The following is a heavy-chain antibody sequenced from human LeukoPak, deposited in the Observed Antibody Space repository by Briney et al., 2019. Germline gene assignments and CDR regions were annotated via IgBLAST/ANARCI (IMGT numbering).Heavy chain of an antibody. CDR2: IYQSGRT. J-gene: IGHJ6*03. D-gene: IGHD3-3*01. Sequence: SETLSLTCTVSGYSISSGYYWGWIRQPPGKGLEWLGSIYQSGRTYYNPSLKSRVTISVDTSKNQFSLKLSSVTAADTAVYYCAKYYDFWSGYYYMDVWGKGTTVTVSS. CDR1: GYSISSGYY. V-gene: IGHV4-38-2*02. CDR3: AKYYDFWSGYYYMDV.